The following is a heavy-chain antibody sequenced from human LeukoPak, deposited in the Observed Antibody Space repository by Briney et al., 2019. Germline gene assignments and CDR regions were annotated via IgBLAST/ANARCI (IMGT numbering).Heavy chain of an antibody. CDR2: IYSGGST. CDR1: GFTVSSNY. V-gene: IGHV3-66*01. Sequence: GGSLRLSCAAPGFTVSSNYMSWVRQAPGKGLEWVSVIYSGGSTYYADSVKGRFTISRDNSKNTLYLQMNSLRAEDTAVYYCARKEDYYGSGSKYYYYYGMDVWGQGTTVTVSS. D-gene: IGHD3-10*01. CDR3: ARKEDYYGSGSKYYYYYGMDV. J-gene: IGHJ6*02.